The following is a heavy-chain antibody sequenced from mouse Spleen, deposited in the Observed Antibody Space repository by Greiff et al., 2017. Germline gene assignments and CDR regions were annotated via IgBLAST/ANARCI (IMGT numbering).Heavy chain of an antibody. Sequence: EVKLQESGGGLVKLGGSLKLSCAASGFTFSSYAMSWVRQTPEKRLEWVATISSGGGNTYYPDSVKGRFTISRDNAKNTLYLQMSSLKSEDTAMYYCARHGAGTSYFDYWGQGTTLTVSS. CDR3: ARHGAGTSYFDY. D-gene: IGHD4-1*01. V-gene: IGHV5-9*04. CDR1: GFTFSSYA. CDR2: ISSGGGNT. J-gene: IGHJ2*01.